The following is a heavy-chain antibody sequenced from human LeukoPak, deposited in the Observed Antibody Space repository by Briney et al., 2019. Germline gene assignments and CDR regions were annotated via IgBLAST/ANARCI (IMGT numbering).Heavy chain of an antibody. D-gene: IGHD5-18*01. CDR1: GFTFSSYS. V-gene: IGHV3-48*04. Sequence: GGSLRLSCAASGFTFSSYSMNWVRQAPGKGLEWVSYISSSSSTIYYADSVKGRFTISRDNAKNSLYLQMNSLRAEDTAVYYCARDRGETWIQLWSPGDYWGQGTLVTVSS. CDR2: ISSSSSTI. J-gene: IGHJ4*02. CDR3: ARDRGETWIQLWSPGDY.